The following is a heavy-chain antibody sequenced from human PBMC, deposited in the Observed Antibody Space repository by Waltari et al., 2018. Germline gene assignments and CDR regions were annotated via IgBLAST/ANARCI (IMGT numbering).Heavy chain of an antibody. Sequence: EVDLVQSGAEAKKPGATVQISCKASGYTVLHHFMHWVQQAPGKGLEWMGRIDPEDGETVYSEKFQGRVTITADTSTDTAYMELSSLTSGDTAVYYCAPLPGGSGQTFDYWGQGTLVTVSS. J-gene: IGHJ4*02. CDR2: IDPEDGET. D-gene: IGHD3-10*01. V-gene: IGHV1-69-2*01. CDR1: GYTVLHHF. CDR3: APLPGGSGQTFDY.